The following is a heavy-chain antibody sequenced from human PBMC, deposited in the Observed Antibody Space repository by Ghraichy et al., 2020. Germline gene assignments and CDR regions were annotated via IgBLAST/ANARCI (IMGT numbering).Heavy chain of an antibody. J-gene: IGHJ6*02. D-gene: IGHD4-23*01. V-gene: IGHV4-59*01. CDR3: VRDMRGNRRLYGMDV. CDR1: GDSISTYY. Sequence: SETLSLTCTVSGDSISTYYWHWIRQPPGKGLEWIGYIYYSGSTYYNPSLESRATISVDTSKNQFSLKLTSVTAADTAGSYCVRDMRGNRRLYGMDVWGQGTTVTVSS. CDR2: IYYSGST.